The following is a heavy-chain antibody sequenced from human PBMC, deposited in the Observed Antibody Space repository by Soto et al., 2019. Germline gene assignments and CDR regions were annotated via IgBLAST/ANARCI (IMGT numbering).Heavy chain of an antibody. J-gene: IGHJ6*02. D-gene: IGHD6-13*01. Sequence: QVQLVESGGGVVQPGRSLRLSCAASGFTFSSYAMHWVRQAPGKGLEWVAVISYDGSNKYYADSVKGRFTISRDNSKNTLYLQMNSLRAEDTAVYYCARDQGLTAAAGWPCYYYCGMDVWGQGTTVTVSS. CDR2: ISYDGSNK. CDR1: GFTFSSYA. CDR3: ARDQGLTAAAGWPCYYYCGMDV. V-gene: IGHV3-30-3*01.